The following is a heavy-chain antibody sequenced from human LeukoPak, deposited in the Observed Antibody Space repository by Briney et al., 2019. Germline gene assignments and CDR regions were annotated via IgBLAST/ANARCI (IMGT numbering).Heavy chain of an antibody. J-gene: IGHJ4*02. CDR2: IKQDGSEK. V-gene: IGHV3-7*01. D-gene: IGHD3-10*01. Sequence: PGGSLRLSCAASGFTFSSYWMSWVRQAPGKGLEWVANIKQDGSEKYYVDSVKGRFTISRDNAKNSLYLQMNSLRAEDPAVYYCARLQYSFLYGSGSYGVDHWGQGTLVTVSS. CDR3: ARLQYSFLYGSGSYGVDH. CDR1: GFTFSSYW.